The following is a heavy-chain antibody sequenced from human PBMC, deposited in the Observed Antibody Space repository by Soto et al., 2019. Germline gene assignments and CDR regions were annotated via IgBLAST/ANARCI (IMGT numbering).Heavy chain of an antibody. J-gene: IGHJ3*02. Sequence: GGSLRLSCAASGVTFSSYGMHWVRQAPGKGLEWVAVISYDGSNKYYADSVKGRFTISRDNSKNTLYLQMNSLRAEDTAVYYFAKEPRTEGAFDIWGKGKMVT. CDR3: AKEPRTEGAFDI. CDR1: GVTFSSYG. CDR2: ISYDGSNK. V-gene: IGHV3-30*18.